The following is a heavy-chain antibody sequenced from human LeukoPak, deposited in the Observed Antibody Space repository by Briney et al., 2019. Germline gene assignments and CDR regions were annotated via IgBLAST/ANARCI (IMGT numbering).Heavy chain of an antibody. J-gene: IGHJ4*02. CDR1: GFTFSSYS. CDR2: ISSSSSYI. Sequence: PGGSLRLSCAASGFTFSSYSMNWVRQAPGKGLEWVSSISSSSSYIYYADSVKGRFTISRDNAKNSLYLQMNSLRAEDTAVYYCARTRDTAMVTVFYFDYWGQGTLVTVSS. D-gene: IGHD5-18*01. V-gene: IGHV3-21*01. CDR3: ARTRDTAMVTVFYFDY.